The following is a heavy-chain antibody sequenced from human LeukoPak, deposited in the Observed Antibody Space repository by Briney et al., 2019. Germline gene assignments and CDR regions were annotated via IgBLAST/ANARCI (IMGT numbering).Heavy chain of an antibody. Sequence: EASVKVSCKASGYTFTSYGISWVRQAPGQGLEWMGWISAYNGNTNYAQKLQGRVTMTRDTSTSTVYMELSSLRSEDTAVYYCAREKMRYSYGDLDYWGQGTLVTVSS. CDR3: AREKMRYSYGDLDY. J-gene: IGHJ4*02. V-gene: IGHV1-18*01. CDR1: GYTFTSYG. CDR2: ISAYNGNT. D-gene: IGHD5-18*01.